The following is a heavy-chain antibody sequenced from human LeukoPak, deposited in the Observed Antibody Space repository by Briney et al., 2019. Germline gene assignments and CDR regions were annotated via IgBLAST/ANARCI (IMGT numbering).Heavy chain of an antibody. J-gene: IGHJ4*02. Sequence: GRSLTLSCAASGCTFDDYDMHWVRQAPGKGLEWVSGISWNSGSIGYADPVKGRFTISRDNAKHSLYLQMNSLRAEDMALYYCAKDSLRYDDSSGSTYYFEYWGQGALVTVSS. D-gene: IGHD3-22*01. CDR1: GCTFDDYD. CDR3: AKDSLRYDDSSGSTYYFEY. V-gene: IGHV3-9*03. CDR2: ISWNSGSI.